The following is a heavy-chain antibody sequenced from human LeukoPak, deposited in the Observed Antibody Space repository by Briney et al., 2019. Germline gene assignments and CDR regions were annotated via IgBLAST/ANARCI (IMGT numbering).Heavy chain of an antibody. CDR2: IDWSGGST. CDR1: GFTVSRYS. D-gene: IGHD5-12*01. J-gene: IGHJ3*02. V-gene: IGHV3-20*04. Sequence: PGGSLRLSCTVSGFTVSRYSMSWVRQAPGKRLEWVSGIDWSGGSTGYAASVKGRSTIFRDSAEHFLFLQLHTLSAETPALYYFATAPVGGYGSVFDIWGQGTLVTVSS. CDR3: ATAPVGGYGSVFDI.